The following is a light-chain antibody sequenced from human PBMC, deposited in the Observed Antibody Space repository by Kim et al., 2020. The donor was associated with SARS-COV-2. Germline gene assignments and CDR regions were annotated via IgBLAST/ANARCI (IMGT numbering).Light chain of an antibody. CDR3: QAWDSSTAWV. CDR2: QDS. CDR1: KLGDKY. V-gene: IGLV3-1*01. Sequence: SPGQTASITCSGDKLGDKYACWYQQKPGQPPVLVIYQDSKRPSGIPERFSGSNSGNTATLTISGTQAMDEADYYCQAWDSSTAWVFGGGTQLTVL. J-gene: IGLJ3*02.